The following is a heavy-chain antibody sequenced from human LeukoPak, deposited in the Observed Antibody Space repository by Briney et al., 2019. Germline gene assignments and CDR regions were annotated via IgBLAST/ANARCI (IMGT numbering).Heavy chain of an antibody. V-gene: IGHV4-59*01. D-gene: IGHD6-19*01. J-gene: IGHJ3*02. CDR3: ARYTGGWRSFDI. Sequence: SETLSLTCTVSDGSISSYYWSWIRQPPGKGLEWIGQSYFSGSTNYNPSLKSRVTISIDTSKNQFSLELNSVTAADTAVYYCARYTGGWRSFDIWGQGTMVTVSP. CDR2: SYFSGST. CDR1: DGSISSYY.